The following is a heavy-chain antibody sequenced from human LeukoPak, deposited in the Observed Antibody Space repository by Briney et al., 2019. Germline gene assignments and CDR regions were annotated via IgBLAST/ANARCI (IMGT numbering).Heavy chain of an antibody. CDR3: AGTAAGSYYYMDV. Sequence: SVKVSCKASGGTFSSYAMSWVRQAPGQGLEWMGGIIPIFVTANYAQKFQGRVTITADESTSTAYMELSSLRSEDTAVYYCAGTAAGSYYYMDVWGKGTTVTVSS. CDR2: IIPIFVTA. CDR1: GGTFSSYA. J-gene: IGHJ6*03. V-gene: IGHV1-69*01. D-gene: IGHD6-13*01.